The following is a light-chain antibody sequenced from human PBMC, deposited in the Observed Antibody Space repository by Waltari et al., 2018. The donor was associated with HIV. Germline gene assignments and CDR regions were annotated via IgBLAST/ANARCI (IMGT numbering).Light chain of an antibody. V-gene: IGLV2-14*01. CDR3: SSYTSRNTWV. CDR1: STDVGANSY. Sequence: QSALTQPASVSGSPGQSITISSTGTSTDVGANSYVSWYQQPPGKVPKLILYEVNNRPSGVSSRVSGSKSGNTASVTISGLLPDDEADYYCSSYTSRNTWVFGGGTRLTVL. CDR2: EVN. J-gene: IGLJ3*02.